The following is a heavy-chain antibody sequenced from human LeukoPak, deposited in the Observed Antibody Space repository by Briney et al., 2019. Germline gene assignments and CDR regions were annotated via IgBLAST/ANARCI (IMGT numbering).Heavy chain of an antibody. CDR2: ISGSGGST. CDR1: GFTFSSYA. V-gene: IGHV3-23*01. Sequence: GGSLRLSCAASGFTFSSYAMSWVRQAPGKGLEWVSAISGSGGSTYYADSVKGRFTISRDNSKNTLYLQMNSLRAEDTAVYYCAKESITMVRGVKLPLDYWGQGTLVTVSS. J-gene: IGHJ4*02. D-gene: IGHD3-10*01. CDR3: AKESITMVRGVKLPLDY.